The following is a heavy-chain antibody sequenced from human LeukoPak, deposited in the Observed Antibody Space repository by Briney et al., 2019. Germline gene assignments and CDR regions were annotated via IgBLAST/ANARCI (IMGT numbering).Heavy chain of an antibody. D-gene: IGHD3-16*01. V-gene: IGHV3-23*01. J-gene: IGHJ4*02. CDR1: GFTVSNVW. Sequence: GGSLRLSCAASGFTVSNVWMSWVRQAPGKGLEWVSAISGSGGSTYYADSVKGRFTISRDNSKNTLYLQMNSLRAEDTAVYYCAHTEGDKDYWGQGTLVTVSS. CDR2: ISGSGGST. CDR3: AHTEGDKDY.